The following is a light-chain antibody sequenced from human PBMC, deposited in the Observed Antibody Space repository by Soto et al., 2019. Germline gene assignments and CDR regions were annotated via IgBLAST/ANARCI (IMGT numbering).Light chain of an antibody. Sequence: QSVLTQSPSASASLGASVKLTCTLSSGHSTYAIAWHQQQPEKGPRYLMKVNSDGSHSMGDGIPDRFSGSSSGAERYLTISSLQSEDEADYYCQTWGTGIVLFGGGTKVTVL. V-gene: IGLV4-69*01. CDR1: SGHSTYA. CDR3: QTWGTGIVL. J-gene: IGLJ2*01. CDR2: VNSDGSH.